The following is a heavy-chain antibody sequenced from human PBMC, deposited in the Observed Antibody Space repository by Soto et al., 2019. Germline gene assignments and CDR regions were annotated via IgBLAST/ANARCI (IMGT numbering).Heavy chain of an antibody. Sequence: CSVGDDCSSRCYRSRIRQPPGKGLEWIGYIYYSGSTNYNPSLKSRVTISVDTSKNQFSLKLSSVTAADTAVYYCAREWRRAFDIWGQGTMVTVSS. CDR1: DDCSSRCY. J-gene: IGHJ3*02. V-gene: IGHV4-59*01. D-gene: IGHD3-3*01. CDR2: IYYSGST. CDR3: AREWRRAFDI.